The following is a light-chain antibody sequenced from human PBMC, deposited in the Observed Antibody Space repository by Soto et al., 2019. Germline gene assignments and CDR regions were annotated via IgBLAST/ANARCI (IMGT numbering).Light chain of an antibody. J-gene: IGKJ1*01. CDR3: QQYKNWPGT. V-gene: IGKV3-15*01. CDR2: GAS. Sequence: EIVMTQSPATLSVSPGERATLSCRASQSVSSNLAWYQQKPGQAPRLLIYGASTRATGIPARFSGSGSGTEFILTISRLQSEDCAVYYCQQYKNWPGTFGQGNKVEIK. CDR1: QSVSSN.